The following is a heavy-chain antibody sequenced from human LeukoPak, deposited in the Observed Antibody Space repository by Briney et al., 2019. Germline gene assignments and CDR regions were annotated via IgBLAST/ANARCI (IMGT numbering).Heavy chain of an antibody. V-gene: IGHV3-23*01. CDR3: AKEGWLS. Sequence: GGSLRLSCAASGFTLSNKIMSWVRQAPGKGLEWVSTIHGDGTIFYADSLKGRFTISRDNSRNTLYLQMNSLRVEDSALYYCAKEGWLSWGQGTLVTASS. CDR1: GFTLSNKI. CDR2: IHGDGTI. D-gene: IGHD5-24*01. J-gene: IGHJ5*02.